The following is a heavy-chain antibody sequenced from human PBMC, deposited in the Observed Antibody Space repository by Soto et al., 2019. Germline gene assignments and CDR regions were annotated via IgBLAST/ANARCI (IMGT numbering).Heavy chain of an antibody. Sequence: GGSLRLSCAASGFTFSSYAMSWVRQGPGKGLEWVSAISGSGGSTYYADSVKGRFTSSRDNAKNTLYLQMNSLRAEDTAVYYCAKARHYYDSSGYYSSLYYYYGMDVWGQGTTVTVS. CDR3: AKARHYYDSSGYYSSLYYYYGMDV. CDR2: ISGSGGST. V-gene: IGHV3-23*01. D-gene: IGHD3-22*01. J-gene: IGHJ6*02. CDR1: GFTFSSYA.